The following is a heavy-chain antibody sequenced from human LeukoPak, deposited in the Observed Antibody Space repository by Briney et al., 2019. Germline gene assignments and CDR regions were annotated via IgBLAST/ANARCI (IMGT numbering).Heavy chain of an antibody. Sequence: SETLSLTCTVSGGSISSYYWSWIRQPPGKGLEWIGYIYYSGSTNYNPSFKRRVTISVDTSKNQFSLKLSSVTAADTAVYYCAREGRSGEPFDPWGQGTLVTVSS. J-gene: IGHJ5*02. CDR3: AREGRSGEPFDP. CDR1: GGSISSYY. CDR2: IYYSGST. D-gene: IGHD3-10*01. V-gene: IGHV4-59*01.